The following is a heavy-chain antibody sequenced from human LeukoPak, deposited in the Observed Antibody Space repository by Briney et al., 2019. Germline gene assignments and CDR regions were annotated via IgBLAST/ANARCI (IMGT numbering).Heavy chain of an antibody. Sequence: GGSLRLSCAPSGFTVDDYAMHWVRQAPGKGLEWVSLIRWDGGSTYYADSVKGRFTISRDNSKNSLYLQMNSLRAEDTALYYCAKGRPYYDYVWGSYPPDYWGQGTLVTVSS. D-gene: IGHD3-16*01. CDR2: IRWDGGST. CDR1: GFTVDDYA. J-gene: IGHJ4*02. CDR3: AKGRPYYDYVWGSYPPDY. V-gene: IGHV3-43D*03.